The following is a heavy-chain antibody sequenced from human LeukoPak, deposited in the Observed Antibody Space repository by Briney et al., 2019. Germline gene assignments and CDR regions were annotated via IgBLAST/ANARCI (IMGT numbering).Heavy chain of an antibody. CDR1: GGSISSGSYY. Sequence: SQTLSLTCTVSGGSISSGSYYWSWIRQPAGKGLEWIGEINHSGSTNYNPSLKSRVTISVDTSKNQFSLKLSSVTAADTAVYYCARWEDQLLFNWFDPWGQGTLVTVSS. D-gene: IGHD2-2*01. J-gene: IGHJ5*02. CDR3: ARWEDQLLFNWFDP. CDR2: INHSGST. V-gene: IGHV4-61*09.